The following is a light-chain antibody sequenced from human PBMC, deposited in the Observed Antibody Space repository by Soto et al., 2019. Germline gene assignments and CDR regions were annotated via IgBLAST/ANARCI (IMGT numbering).Light chain of an antibody. CDR3: CSYAGRSYA. Sequence: QSVLTQPRSVSGSPGQSVTISCTGTSSDVGAYNYVSWYQQHPGKAPKVMIYDVTKRPSGVPDRFSASKSGNTASLTISGFQAEDEADYYCCSYAGRSYAFGTGTKVT. CDR2: DVT. CDR1: SSDVGAYNY. V-gene: IGLV2-11*01. J-gene: IGLJ1*01.